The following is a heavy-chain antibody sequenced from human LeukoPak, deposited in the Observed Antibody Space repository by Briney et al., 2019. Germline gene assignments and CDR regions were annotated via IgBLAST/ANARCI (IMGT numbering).Heavy chain of an antibody. CDR1: GGSISSFY. J-gene: IGHJ4*02. V-gene: IGHV4-59*08. CDR2: TYDSGST. CDR3: ARHWETSSWYVDY. D-gene: IGHD6-13*01. Sequence: PSETLSLTCTVSGGSISSFYWNWIRQPPGKGLEWIGYTYDSGSTNYNPSLKSRVTISVDTSKNQLSLKLSSVTAADTAVYYCARHWETSSWYVDYWGQGTLVTVSS.